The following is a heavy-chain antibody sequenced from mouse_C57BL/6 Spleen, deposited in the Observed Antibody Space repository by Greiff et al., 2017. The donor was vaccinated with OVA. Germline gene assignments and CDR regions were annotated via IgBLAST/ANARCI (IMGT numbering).Heavy chain of an antibody. J-gene: IGHJ4*01. CDR3: ARGGIYGGAMDY. CDR1: GYTFTSYW. V-gene: IGHV1-55*01. D-gene: IGHD1-1*01. Sequence: QVQLQQPGAELVKPGASVKLSCKASGYTFTSYWITWVKQRPGQGLEWIGDIYPGSGSTNYNEKFKSKATLTVDTSSSTAYMQLSSLTSEDSAVYYGARGGIYGGAMDYWGQGTSVTVSS. CDR2: IYPGSGST.